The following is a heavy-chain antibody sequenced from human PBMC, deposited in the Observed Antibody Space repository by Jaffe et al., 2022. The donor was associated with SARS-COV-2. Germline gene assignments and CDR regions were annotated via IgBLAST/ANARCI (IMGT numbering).Heavy chain of an antibody. J-gene: IGHJ4*02. V-gene: IGHV3-23*01. Sequence: EVQLLESGGGLVQPGGSLRLSCAASGFTFSSYAMSWVRQAPGKGLEWVSAISGSGGSTYYADSVKGRFTISRDNSKNTLYLQMNSLRAEDTAVYYCAKTPKVRSVRFYYFDYWGQGTLVTVSS. CDR3: AKTPKVRSVRFYYFDY. CDR2: ISGSGGST. CDR1: GFTFSSYA. D-gene: IGHD3-3*01.